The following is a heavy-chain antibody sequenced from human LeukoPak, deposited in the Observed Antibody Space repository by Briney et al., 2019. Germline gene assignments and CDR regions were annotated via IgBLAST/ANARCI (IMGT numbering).Heavy chain of an antibody. J-gene: IGHJ4*02. CDR2: IIPIFGTA. CDR1: GGTFSIYA. CDR3: ARLLGGYSYGTNFDY. Sequence: SVTVSCTASGGTFSIYAISWVRQAPGQGLEWMGGIIPIFGTANYAQKFQGRVTITADESTSTAYMELSSLRSEDTAVYYCARLLGGYSYGTNFDYWGQGTLVTVSS. D-gene: IGHD5-18*01. V-gene: IGHV1-69*13.